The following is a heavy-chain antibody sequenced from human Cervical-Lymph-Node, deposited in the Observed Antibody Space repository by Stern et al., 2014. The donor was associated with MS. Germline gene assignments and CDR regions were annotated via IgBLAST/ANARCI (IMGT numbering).Heavy chain of an antibody. CDR2: IYTSGST. CDR3: ARGRGIDY. CDR1: GGSISSGSYY. D-gene: IGHD3-10*01. V-gene: IGHV4-61*02. J-gene: IGHJ4*02. Sequence: QLQLQESGPGLVKPSQTLSLTCTVSGGSISSGSYYWSWIRQPAGKGLEWIGRIYTSGSTNYNPSLKSRVTISVDTSQNQFSLKLSSVTAADTAVYYCARGRGIDYWGQGTLVTVSS.